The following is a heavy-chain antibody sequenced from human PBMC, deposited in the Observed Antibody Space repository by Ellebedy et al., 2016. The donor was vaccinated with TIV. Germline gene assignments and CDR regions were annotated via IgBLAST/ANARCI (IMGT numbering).Heavy chain of an antibody. CDR2: ISDSTYTT. D-gene: IGHD3-10*01. V-gene: IGHV3-23*01. CDR1: GFTFSSYA. J-gene: IGHJ3*01. CDR3: AKGALWFGEIDAFDV. Sequence: GGSLRLXCAASGFTFSSYAMSWVRQAPGKGLEWPSTISDSTYTTYYADSVRGRFTISRDNSKNTLYLHMSSLRVEDTAVYYCAKGALWFGEIDAFDVWGQGTMVTVSS.